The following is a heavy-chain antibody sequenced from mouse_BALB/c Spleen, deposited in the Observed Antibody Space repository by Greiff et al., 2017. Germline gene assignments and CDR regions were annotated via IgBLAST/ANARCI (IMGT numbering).Heavy chain of an antibody. J-gene: IGHJ4*01. CDR1: GYSITSDYA. D-gene: IGHD2-4*01. Sequence: EVKLQESGPGLVKPSQSLSLTCTVTGYSITSDYAWNWIRQFPGNQLEWMGYISYSGSTSYNPSLKSRISITRDTSKNQFFLQLNSVTTEDTATYYCARGNYYDYDNAMDYWGQGTSVTVSS. V-gene: IGHV3-2*02. CDR2: ISYSGST. CDR3: ARGNYYDYDNAMDY.